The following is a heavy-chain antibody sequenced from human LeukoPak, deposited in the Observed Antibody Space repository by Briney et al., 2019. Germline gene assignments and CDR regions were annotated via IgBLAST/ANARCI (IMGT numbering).Heavy chain of an antibody. V-gene: IGHV3-30*02. CDR1: GIPFTTSD. CDR2: IRNDGSNT. J-gene: IGHJ4*02. CDR3: ARVGYDYVWGSYRLDY. D-gene: IGHD3-16*02. Sequence: PGGSLRLSCAASGIPFTTSDMHWVRQAPGKGLEWVAFIRNDGSNTYYADSVKGRFTVSRDNSKNTVYLQMNSLRAEDTAVYYCARVGYDYVWGSYRLDYWGQGTLVTVSS.